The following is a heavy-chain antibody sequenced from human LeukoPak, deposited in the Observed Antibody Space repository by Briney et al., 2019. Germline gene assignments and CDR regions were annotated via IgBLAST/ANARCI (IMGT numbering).Heavy chain of an antibody. CDR2: ISWSGDRM. V-gene: IGHV3-9*01. CDR3: AKDLGGSATTV. CDR1: GFTFEDHV. J-gene: IGHJ4*02. D-gene: IGHD2-2*01. Sequence: GRSLRLSCAASGFTFEDHVMHWVQQAPGKGLEWVSSISWSGDRMGHADAVKGRFTISRDNAKNSLFLQMNSLRVEDTALYYCAKDLGGSATTVWGQGTLVTVSS.